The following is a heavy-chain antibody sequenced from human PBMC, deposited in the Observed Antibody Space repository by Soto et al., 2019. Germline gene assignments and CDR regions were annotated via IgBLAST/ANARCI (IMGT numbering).Heavy chain of an antibody. V-gene: IGHV3-21*01. CDR1: GFTFSSYS. CDR2: ISSSSSYI. CDR3: ARDSLPYYDFWSGYYTGGKWFEP. D-gene: IGHD3-3*01. Sequence: EVQLVESGGGLVKPGGSLRLSCAASGFTFSSYSMNWVRQAPGKGLEWVSSISSSSSYIYYADSVKGRFTISRDNAKNSLYLKMNSLRAQDTAAYYCARDSLPYYDFWSGYYTGGKWFEPWGKGTLVTVYS. J-gene: IGHJ5*02.